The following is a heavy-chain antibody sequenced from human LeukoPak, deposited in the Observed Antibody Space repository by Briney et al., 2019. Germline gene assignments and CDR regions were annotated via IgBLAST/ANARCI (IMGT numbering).Heavy chain of an antibody. CDR1: GFAFSSYE. D-gene: IGHD3-10*02. V-gene: IGHV3-48*03. CDR2: ISSSGSTI. J-gene: IGHJ6*04. CDR3: AELGITMIGGV. Sequence: PGGSLRLSCAASGFAFSSYEMNWVRQAPGKGLEWVSYISSSGSTIYYADSVKGRFTISRDNAKNSLYLQMNSLRAEDTAVYYCAELGITMIGGVRGKGTTVTISS.